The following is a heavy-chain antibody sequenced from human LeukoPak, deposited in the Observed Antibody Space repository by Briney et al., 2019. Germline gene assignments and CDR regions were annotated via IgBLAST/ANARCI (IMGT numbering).Heavy chain of an antibody. CDR1: GFTFSSYS. V-gene: IGHV3-21*01. D-gene: IGHD6-6*01. Sequence: PGGSLRLSCAASGFTFSSYSMNWVRQAPGKGLEWVSSISSSSSYIYYADSVKGRFTISRDNAKNSLYLQMNSLRAEDTAVYYCARGIYSSSSAVDYWGQGTLVNVSS. CDR2: ISSSSSYI. CDR3: ARGIYSSSSAVDY. J-gene: IGHJ4*02.